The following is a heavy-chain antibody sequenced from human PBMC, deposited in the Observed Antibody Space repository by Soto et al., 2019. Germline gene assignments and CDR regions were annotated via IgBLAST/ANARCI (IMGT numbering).Heavy chain of an antibody. Sequence: QLQLQESGPGLVKPSETLSLTCTVSGGSISSSSYYWGWIRQPPGKGLEWIGSIYYSGSTYYNPSPKSRVTISVDTSKNQFSLKLSSVTAADTAVYYCAATVVVTTSTYDYWGQGTLVTVSS. J-gene: IGHJ4*02. CDR1: GGSISSSSYY. CDR2: IYYSGST. CDR3: AATVVVTTSTYDY. D-gene: IGHD3-22*01. V-gene: IGHV4-39*01.